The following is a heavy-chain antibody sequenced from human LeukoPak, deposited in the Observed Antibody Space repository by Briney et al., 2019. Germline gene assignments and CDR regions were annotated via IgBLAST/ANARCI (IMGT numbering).Heavy chain of an antibody. D-gene: IGHD3-10*01. CDR1: GGSFSGYY. V-gene: IGHV4-34*01. CDR3: ARGPHYYGSGSYEYSYYYYYYGMDV. J-gene: IGHJ6*04. Sequence: SETLSLTCAVYGGSFSGYYWTWLRQPPGKGLEWIGEINHKGSTNYNPSLMSRVSTSVDTSKIQFSLKLSSVTAADTAVYYCARGPHYYGSGSYEYSYYYYYYGMDVWGKGTTVTVSS. CDR2: INHKGST.